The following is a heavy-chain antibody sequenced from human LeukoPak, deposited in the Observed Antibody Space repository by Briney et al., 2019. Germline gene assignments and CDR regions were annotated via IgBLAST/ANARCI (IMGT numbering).Heavy chain of an antibody. V-gene: IGHV3-23*01. CDR2: ISGSGGTT. J-gene: IGHJ4*02. D-gene: IGHD5-18*01. CDR1: GFTFSSYA. CDR3: ARDLAGYSYGRPFDY. Sequence: GGSLRLSCAASGFTFSSYAMSWVRQAPGKGLEWVSTISGSGGTTYYADSVKGRFTISRDNSENTLYLQMNSLRAEDTAVYYCARDLAGYSYGRPFDYWGQGTLVTVSS.